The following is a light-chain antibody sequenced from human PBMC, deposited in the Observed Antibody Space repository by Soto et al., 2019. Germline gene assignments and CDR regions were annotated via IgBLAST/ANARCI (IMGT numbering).Light chain of an antibody. CDR2: GAS. Sequence: EIVMKQSTATLSVSPGERATLSCRASQSGSSNLACYQQKPGQAPRLLIYGASTRATGIPARFSGSGSGTELTLTISSLQAEDFAVYYCQQYNNWPPVTFGGRTKVELK. CDR1: QSGSSN. J-gene: IGKJ4*01. CDR3: QQYNNWPPVT. V-gene: IGKV3-15*01.